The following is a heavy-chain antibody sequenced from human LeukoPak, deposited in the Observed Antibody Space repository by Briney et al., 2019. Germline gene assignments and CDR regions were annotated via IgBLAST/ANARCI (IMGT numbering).Heavy chain of an antibody. V-gene: IGHV1-8*01. D-gene: IGHD3-22*01. CDR3: ARGIYYYDSSGRESGFDY. CDR2: MNPNSGNT. Sequence: ASVKVSCKASGYTFTSYDINWVRQATGQGLGWVGGMNPNSGNTGYAQKFQGRVSMTRNTSKSTAYMELSSLRSEDTAVYYCARGIYYYDSSGRESGFDYWGQGTLVTVSS. J-gene: IGHJ4*02. CDR1: GYTFTSYD.